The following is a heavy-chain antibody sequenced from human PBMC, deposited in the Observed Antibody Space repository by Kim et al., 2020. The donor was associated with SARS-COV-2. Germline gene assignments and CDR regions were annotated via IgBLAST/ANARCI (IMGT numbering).Heavy chain of an antibody. D-gene: IGHD2-15*01. CDR2: YPGDPET. V-gene: IGHV5-51*01. CDR3: ARIGDY. Sequence: YPGDPETRYSPSFQGQVTISADKSISTAYLQWGSLKASDTAMYYCARIGDYWGQGTLVTVSS. J-gene: IGHJ4*02.